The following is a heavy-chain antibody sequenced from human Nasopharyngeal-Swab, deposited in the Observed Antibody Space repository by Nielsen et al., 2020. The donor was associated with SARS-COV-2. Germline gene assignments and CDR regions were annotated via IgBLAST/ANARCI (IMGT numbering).Heavy chain of an antibody. CDR2: ISSSSSYT. V-gene: IGHV3-21*01. CDR3: ASLGATEPTSYYYYGVDV. Sequence: GESLKTSRAALGFTLSSYSMNRVRPAPGKGPEWVSSISSSSSYTYYADSVKGRFTISRDNAKNSLYLQMNSLRAEDTVVYYCASLGATEPTSYYYYGVDVWGQGTTVTISS. J-gene: IGHJ6*02. D-gene: IGHD5-12*01. CDR1: GFTLSSYS.